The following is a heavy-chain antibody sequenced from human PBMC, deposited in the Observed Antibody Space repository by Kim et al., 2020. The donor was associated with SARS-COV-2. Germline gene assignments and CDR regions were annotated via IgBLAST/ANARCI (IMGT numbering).Heavy chain of an antibody. V-gene: IGHV3-30*01. J-gene: IGHJ4*02. CDR3: ARDGAFSPGFGGEKHGFDY. Sequence: GRFTISRDNSKNTLYLQMNSLRAEDTAVYYCARDGAFSPGFGGEKHGFDYWGQGTLVTVSS. D-gene: IGHD1-26*01.